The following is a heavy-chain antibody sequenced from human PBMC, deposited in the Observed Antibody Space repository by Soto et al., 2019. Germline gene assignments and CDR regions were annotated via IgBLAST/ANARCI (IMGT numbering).Heavy chain of an antibody. J-gene: IGHJ6*02. CDR1: GFTFRGYG. D-gene: IGHD6-19*01. Sequence: QEKLVESGGGVVQPGRSLRLSCAASGFTFRGYGMHWVRQAPGKGLEWVAVISHDGSKNFYEDSVKGRFTISRDNSKNTLFLQMNSLRGEDTAVYYCAREVKWLPPPGYFYGMDVWGQGIKVIVSS. V-gene: IGHV3-30*03. CDR2: ISHDGSKN. CDR3: AREVKWLPPPGYFYGMDV.